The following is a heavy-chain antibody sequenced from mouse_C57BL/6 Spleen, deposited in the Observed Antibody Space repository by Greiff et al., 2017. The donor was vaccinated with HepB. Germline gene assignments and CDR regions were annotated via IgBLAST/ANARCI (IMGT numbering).Heavy chain of an antibody. V-gene: IGHV1-52*01. CDR3: ARSQLGRKASAFDY. D-gene: IGHD4-1*02. CDR2: IDPSDSET. Sequence: VQLQESGAELVRPGSSVKLSCKASGYTFTSYWMHWVKQRPIQGLEWIGNIDPSDSETHYNQKFKDKATLTVDKSSSTAYMQLSSLTSEDSAVYYCARSQLGRKASAFDYWGQGTTLTVSS. J-gene: IGHJ2*01. CDR1: GYTFTSYW.